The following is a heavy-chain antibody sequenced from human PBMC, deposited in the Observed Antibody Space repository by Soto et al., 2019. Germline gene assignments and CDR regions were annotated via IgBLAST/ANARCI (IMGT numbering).Heavy chain of an antibody. J-gene: IGHJ6*02. D-gene: IGHD3-10*01. CDR3: AKVRGVTPYYYYGMDV. V-gene: IGHV3-23*01. CDR1: GFTFSSYA. Sequence: GSLRLSCAASGFTFSSYAMSWVRQAPGKGLEWVSAISGSGGSTYYADSVKGRFTISRDNSKNTLYLQMNSLRAEDTAVYHCAKVRGVTPYYYYGMDVWGQGTTVTAP. CDR2: ISGSGGST.